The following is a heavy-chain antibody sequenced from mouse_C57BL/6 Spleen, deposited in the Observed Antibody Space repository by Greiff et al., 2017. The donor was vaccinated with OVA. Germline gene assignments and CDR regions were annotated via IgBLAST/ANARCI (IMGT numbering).Heavy chain of an antibody. CDR3: DRITTVVDRYFDV. Sequence: EVQLQQSGAELVKPGASVKLSCTASGFNFTDYYMHWVKQRPEQGLEWIGRIDPEDGDTKYAPKFQGKATITADTSSSTAYLQLSSLTSEDTAVYDGDRITTVVDRYFDVWGTGTTVTVSS. CDR1: GFNFTDYY. V-gene: IGHV14-2*01. D-gene: IGHD1-1*01. CDR2: IDPEDGDT. J-gene: IGHJ1*03.